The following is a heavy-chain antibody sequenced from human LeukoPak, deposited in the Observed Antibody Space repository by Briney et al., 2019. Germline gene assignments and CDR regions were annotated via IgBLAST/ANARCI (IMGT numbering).Heavy chain of an antibody. CDR3: ASTSGGTFSAFDI. V-gene: IGHV1-2*02. CDR2: INPNRGGT. J-gene: IGHJ3*02. CDR1: GYTFTGYY. Sequence: ASVKVSCKASGYTFTGYYMHWVRQAPGQGLEWMGWINPNRGGTNYAQKFQGRVTMTRDTSISTAYMELSRLRSDDTAVYYCASTSGGTFSAFDIWGQGTMVTVSS. D-gene: IGHD2-8*02.